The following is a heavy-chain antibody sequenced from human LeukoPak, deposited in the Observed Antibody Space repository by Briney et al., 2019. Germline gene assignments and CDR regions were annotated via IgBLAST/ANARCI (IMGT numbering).Heavy chain of an antibody. Sequence: GASVKVSCKVSGYTLTELSMHWVRQAPGKGLEWMGGFDPEDGETIYAQKFQGRVTMTEDTSTDTAYMELSSLRSEDTAVYYCATALSGYAIADYWGQGTLVTVSS. J-gene: IGHJ4*02. D-gene: IGHD5-12*01. V-gene: IGHV1-24*01. CDR3: ATALSGYAIADY. CDR1: GYTLTELS. CDR2: FDPEDGET.